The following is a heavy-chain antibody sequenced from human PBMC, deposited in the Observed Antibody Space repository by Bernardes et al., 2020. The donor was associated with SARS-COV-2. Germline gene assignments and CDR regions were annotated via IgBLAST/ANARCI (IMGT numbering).Heavy chain of an antibody. D-gene: IGHD3-22*01. Sequence: GSLRLSCAASGFPFSRYGMHWVRPAPGKGLEWVAVIWYDGSNKYYADSVKGRFTISRDNSKNTLYLQMNSLRDEDTAVYYCALIGDYYVSRGRGSFDYWGQGTLVTVSS. CDR2: IWYDGSNK. CDR1: GFPFSRYG. J-gene: IGHJ4*02. V-gene: IGHV3-33*01. CDR3: ALIGDYYVSRGRGSFDY.